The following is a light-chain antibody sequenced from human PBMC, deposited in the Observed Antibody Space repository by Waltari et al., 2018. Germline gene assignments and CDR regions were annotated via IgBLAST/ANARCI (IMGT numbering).Light chain of an antibody. J-gene: IGKJ3*01. CDR2: GAS. Sequence: EIVLTQSPGTLSLSPGDRATLPCRASQSVFSAYLAWYQQKPGQAPRLLIYGASRRATGIPPRFSGSGSGTDFTLTISSLEPEDFAVYYCQHRDHWPPDATFGPGTKVDI. V-gene: IGKV3D-20*02. CDR3: QHRDHWPPDAT. CDR1: QSVFSAY.